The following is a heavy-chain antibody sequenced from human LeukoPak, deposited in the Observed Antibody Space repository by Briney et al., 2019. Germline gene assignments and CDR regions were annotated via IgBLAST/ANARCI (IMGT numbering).Heavy chain of an antibody. CDR3: ARLSVPAAIYSYCYIDV. CDR2: IYPGDSDT. J-gene: IGHJ6*03. Sequence: RGESLKISCKGSGYRFTSYWIGWVRQMPGKGLEWMGIIYPGDSDTRYSPSFKDQVTSSADKSISTAYLQWSSLKASDTAMYYCARLSVPAAIYSYCYIDVWGKGNTVTVSS. V-gene: IGHV5-51*01. D-gene: IGHD2-2*01. CDR1: GYRFTSYW.